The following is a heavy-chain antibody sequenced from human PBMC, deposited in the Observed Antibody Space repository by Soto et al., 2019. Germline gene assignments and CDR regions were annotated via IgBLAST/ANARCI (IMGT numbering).Heavy chain of an antibody. Sequence: SETLSLTCAVYGGSFTGYYWSWIRQPPGKGLEWIGEINHSGSTNYNPSLKSRVTISVDKSKNQFSLKLSSVTAADTAVYYCARNKLRFLEWLLDYYYYGMDVWGQGTTVTVSS. V-gene: IGHV4-34*01. CDR3: ARNKLRFLEWLLDYYYYGMDV. D-gene: IGHD3-3*01. CDR2: INHSGST. J-gene: IGHJ6*02. CDR1: GGSFTGYY.